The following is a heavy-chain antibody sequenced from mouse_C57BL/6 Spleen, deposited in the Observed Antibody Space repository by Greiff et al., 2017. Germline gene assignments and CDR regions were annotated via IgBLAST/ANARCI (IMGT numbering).Heavy chain of an antibody. J-gene: IGHJ4*01. Sequence: QVQLQQPGAELVKPGASVKVSCKASGYTFTSYWMHWVKQRPGQGLEWIGRIHPSDSDTNYNQKFKGKATLTVDKSSSTAYMQLSSLTSEVSAVYYCAIDDGYYAMDYWGQGTSVTVSS. CDR2: IHPSDSDT. CDR1: GYTFTSYW. V-gene: IGHV1-74*01. CDR3: AIDDGYYAMDY.